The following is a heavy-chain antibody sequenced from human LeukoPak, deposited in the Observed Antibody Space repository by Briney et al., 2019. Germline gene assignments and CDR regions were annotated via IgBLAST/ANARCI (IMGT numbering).Heavy chain of an antibody. CDR1: GYTFTGYY. V-gene: IGHV1-2*02. CDR2: INPNSGGT. CDR3: AREESAAAGKGYYYYMDV. D-gene: IGHD6-13*01. J-gene: IGHJ6*03. Sequence: GASVKVSCKASGYTFTGYYMHWVRQAPGQGLEWMGWINPNSGGTNYAQKFQGRVTMTRDTSISTAYMELSRLRSDDTAVYYCAREESAAAGKGYYYYMDVWGKGTTVTISS.